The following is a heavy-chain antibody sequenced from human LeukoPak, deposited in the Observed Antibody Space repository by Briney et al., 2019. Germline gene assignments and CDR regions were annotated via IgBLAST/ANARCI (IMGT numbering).Heavy chain of an antibody. V-gene: IGHV5-51*01. CDR1: RYSFTSYW. J-gene: IGHJ4*02. CDR3: ARRFRYCSSTSCFGFDY. Sequence: GESLKISCKGSRYSFTSYWIGWVRQMPGKGLEWMVIIYPGDSDTRYSPSFQGQVTISADKSISTAYLQWSSLKASDTAMYYCARRFRYCSSTSCFGFDYWGQGTLVTVSS. D-gene: IGHD2-2*01. CDR2: IYPGDSDT.